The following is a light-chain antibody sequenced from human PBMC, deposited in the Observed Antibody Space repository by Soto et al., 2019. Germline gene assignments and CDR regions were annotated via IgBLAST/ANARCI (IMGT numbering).Light chain of an antibody. CDR3: QHYGSSPPIT. J-gene: IGKJ5*01. CDR1: QSVSSRY. V-gene: IGKV3-20*01. CDR2: GAS. Sequence: EIVLTQSPGTLSLSPGERATLSCRASQSVSSRYLAWYQRQPGQAPRLLVYGASSRATGIPDRFSGSGSWTDFTLTISRLEPEDFAAYYCQHYGSSPPITFGQGTRLEIK.